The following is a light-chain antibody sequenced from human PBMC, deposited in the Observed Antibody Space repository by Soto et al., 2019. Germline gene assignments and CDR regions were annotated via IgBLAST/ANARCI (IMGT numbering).Light chain of an antibody. V-gene: IGKV3-15*01. CDR3: QQYNNWPPA. CDR1: QSVSGN. CDR2: GAS. Sequence: ERAMGQSPATMSVSPGERATLSCRASQSVSGNLAWYQQKPGQAPRLLIYGASTRATGIPARFSGSGSGTEFTLTISSLQSEDFAVYYCQQYNNWPPAFGQGTKVEIK. J-gene: IGKJ1*01.